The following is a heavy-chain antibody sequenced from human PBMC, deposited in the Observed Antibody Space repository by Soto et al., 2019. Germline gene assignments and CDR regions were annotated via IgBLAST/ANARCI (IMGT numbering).Heavy chain of an antibody. CDR2: ISWDGGST. CDR3: AKDKNGMDV. J-gene: IGHJ6*02. Sequence: XESLSLSFAASGFTFDDYTMHWVRQAPGKGLEWVSLISWDGGSTYYADSVKGRFTISRDNSKNSLYLQMNSLRTEDTALYYCAKDKNGMDVWGQGTTVTVSS. CDR1: GFTFDDYT. V-gene: IGHV3-43*01.